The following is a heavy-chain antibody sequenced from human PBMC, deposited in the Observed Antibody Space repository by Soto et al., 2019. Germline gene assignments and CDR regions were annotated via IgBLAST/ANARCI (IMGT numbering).Heavy chain of an antibody. D-gene: IGHD3-10*01. Sequence: PGGSLRLSCSASGFTFSNAWMNWVRQAPGKGLQWVGRVKSKTDGGSADYAAPVKGRFAVSRDDSKNIVYLQMNSVKIEDTGVYYCTTDSRTTMPEVRFDYWGHGTLVTVSS. V-gene: IGHV3-15*07. CDR3: TTDSRTTMPEVRFDY. J-gene: IGHJ4*01. CDR2: VKSKTDGGSA. CDR1: GFTFSNAW.